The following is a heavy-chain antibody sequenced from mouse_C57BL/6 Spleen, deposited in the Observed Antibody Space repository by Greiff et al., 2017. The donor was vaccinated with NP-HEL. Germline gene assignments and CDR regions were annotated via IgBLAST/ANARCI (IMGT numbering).Heavy chain of an antibody. CDR3: ARGGVLADY. V-gene: IGHV1-76*01. CDR1: GYTFTDYY. Sequence: QVQLQQSGAELVRPGASVKLSCKASGYTFTDYYINWVKQRPGQGLEWIARIYPGSGNTYYNEKFKGKATLTAEKSSSTAYMQLSSLTSEDSAVYFCARGGVLADYWGQGTTLTVSS. D-gene: IGHD2-10*02. J-gene: IGHJ2*01. CDR2: IYPGSGNT.